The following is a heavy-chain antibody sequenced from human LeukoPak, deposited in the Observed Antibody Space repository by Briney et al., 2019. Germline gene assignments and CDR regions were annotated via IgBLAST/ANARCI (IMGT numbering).Heavy chain of an antibody. CDR3: ATEVVVAATGGYYFDY. CDR1: GFTFSSYA. Sequence: PGRSLRLSCAASGFTFSSYAMHWVRQAPGKGLEWVAVISYDGSNKYYADSVKSRFTISRDNSKNTLYLQMNSLRAEDTAVYYCATEVVVAATGGYYFDYWGQGTLVTVSS. V-gene: IGHV3-30-3*01. J-gene: IGHJ4*02. D-gene: IGHD2-15*01. CDR2: ISYDGSNK.